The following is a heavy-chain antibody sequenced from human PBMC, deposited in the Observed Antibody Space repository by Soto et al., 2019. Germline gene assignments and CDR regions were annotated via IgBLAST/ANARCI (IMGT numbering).Heavy chain of an antibody. D-gene: IGHD5-18*01. V-gene: IGHV3-53*01. CDR3: ASFHLGTAMGLNWFDP. Sequence: GGSLRLSCAASGFTVSSNYMSWVRQAPGKGLEWVSVIYSGGSTYYADSVKGRFTISRDNSKNTLYLQMNSLRAEDTAVYYCASFHLGTAMGLNWFDPWGQGTLVTVSS. CDR1: GFTVSSNY. CDR2: IYSGGST. J-gene: IGHJ5*02.